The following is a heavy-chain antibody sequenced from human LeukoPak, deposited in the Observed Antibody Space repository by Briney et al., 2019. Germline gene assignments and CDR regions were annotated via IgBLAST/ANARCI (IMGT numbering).Heavy chain of an antibody. D-gene: IGHD1-26*01. CDR1: GGSFSGYY. CDR2: INHSGST. CDR3: ASRSDSGSYLPPDAFDI. J-gene: IGHJ3*02. V-gene: IGHV4-34*01. Sequence: SETLSLTCAVYGGSFSGYYWSWIRQPPGKGLEWIGEINHSGSTNYNPSLKSRVTISVDTSKNQFSLKLSSVTAADTAVYYCASRSDSGSYLPPDAFDICGQGTMVTVSS.